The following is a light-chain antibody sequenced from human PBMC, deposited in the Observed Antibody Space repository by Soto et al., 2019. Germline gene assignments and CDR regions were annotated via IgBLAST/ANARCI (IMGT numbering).Light chain of an antibody. Sequence: DIHMTQSPSSLSASIGDRVTITCRASQGVTRYLNWYQQKPGKAPNLLIYAASNLQRGVPSRFSGSGSGTDFSLTISSLQPEDFATYYCQQSYYTPLTFGGGTEVDIK. J-gene: IGKJ4*01. V-gene: IGKV1-39*01. CDR1: QGVTRY. CDR3: QQSYYTPLT. CDR2: AAS.